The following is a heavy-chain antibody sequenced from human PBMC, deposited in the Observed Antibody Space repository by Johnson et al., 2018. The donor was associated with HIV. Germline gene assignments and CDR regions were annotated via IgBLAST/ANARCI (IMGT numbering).Heavy chain of an antibody. Sequence: QVQLVESGGGAVQPGRSLRLSCAASGFTFSSYGMHWVRQAPGKGLEWVAVIWYDGSNKYYADSVKGRFTISRDNSKNTLYLQMNSLRVEDTAVYYCAKCIWGSSLIDAFDVWGQGTMVTVSS. D-gene: IGHD6-13*01. J-gene: IGHJ3*01. V-gene: IGHV3-33*06. CDR3: AKCIWGSSLIDAFDV. CDR2: IWYDGSNK. CDR1: GFTFSSYG.